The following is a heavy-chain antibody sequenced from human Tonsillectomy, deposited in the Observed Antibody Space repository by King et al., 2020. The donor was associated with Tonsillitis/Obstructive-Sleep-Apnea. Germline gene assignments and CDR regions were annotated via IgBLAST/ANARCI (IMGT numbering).Heavy chain of an antibody. Sequence: QLQESGPGLVKPSETLSLTCTVSGGSISSSSYYWGWIRQPPGKGLEWIGSIYYSGSTYYNPSLKSRVTISVDTSKNQFSLKLSSVTAADTAVYHCARGGRSSSLYGFDIWGQGTMVTVSS. CDR2: IYYSGST. J-gene: IGHJ3*02. V-gene: IGHV4-39*01. CDR3: ARGGRSSSLYGFDI. D-gene: IGHD6-13*01. CDR1: GGSISSSSYY.